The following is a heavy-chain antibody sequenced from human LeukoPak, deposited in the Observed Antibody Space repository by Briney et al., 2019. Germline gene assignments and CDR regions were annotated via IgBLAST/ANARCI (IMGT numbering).Heavy chain of an antibody. CDR3: ARPLTSNWYPGFDH. CDR2: IIPILGIA. V-gene: IGHV1-69*04. D-gene: IGHD6-13*01. J-gene: IGHJ4*02. Sequence: GASVKVSCKASGGTFSSYAISWVRQAPGQGREWRGRIIPILGIANYAQKFQGRVTITADESTSTAYMELSSLRSEDTAVYYCARPLTSNWYPGFDHWGQGTLVTVSS. CDR1: GGTFSSYA.